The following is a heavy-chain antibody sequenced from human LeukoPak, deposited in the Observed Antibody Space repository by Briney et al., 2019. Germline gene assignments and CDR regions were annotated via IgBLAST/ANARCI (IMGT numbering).Heavy chain of an antibody. V-gene: IGHV3-43*02. CDR3: AKDRDTTGYEH. Sequence: PGGSLRLSCAASGFTFEDYAMHWVRQAPGKGLEWVSFVTGEGSSTYYADSVKGRFTISRDNSKNSLYLQMNSLRIEDTALYYCAKDRDTTGYEHWGQGILVTVSS. J-gene: IGHJ1*01. D-gene: IGHD3-22*01. CDR1: GFTFEDYA. CDR2: VTGEGSST.